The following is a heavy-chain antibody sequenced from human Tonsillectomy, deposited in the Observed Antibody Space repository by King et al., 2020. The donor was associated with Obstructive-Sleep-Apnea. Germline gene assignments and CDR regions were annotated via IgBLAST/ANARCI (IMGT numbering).Heavy chain of an antibody. J-gene: IGHJ4*02. Sequence: QLVQSGGGLAQPGRSLRLSCEVSGFTFDDHAMHWVRQAPGKGLEWVSGISWNSGSSAYADSVRGRFTISRDNAKNSVYLQMNSLRREDTALYYCVKDRGTVVNNGYFDYWGQGTLVTVSS. CDR3: VKDRGTVVNNGYFDY. CDR1: GFTFDDHA. V-gene: IGHV3-9*01. CDR2: ISWNSGSS. D-gene: IGHD4-23*01.